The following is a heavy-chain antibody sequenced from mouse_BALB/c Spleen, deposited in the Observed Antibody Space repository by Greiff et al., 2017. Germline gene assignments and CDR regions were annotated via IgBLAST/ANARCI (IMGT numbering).Heavy chain of an antibody. V-gene: IGHV5-6-3*01. J-gene: IGHJ4*01. CDR2: INSNGGST. CDR1: GFTFSSYG. Sequence: EVQRVESGGGLVQPGGSLKLSCAASGFTFSSYGMSWVRQTPDKRLELVATINSNGGSTYYPDSVKGRFTISRDNAKNTLYLQMSSLKSEDTAMYYCARDYYGNYGAMDYWGQGTSVTVSS. CDR3: ARDYYGNYGAMDY. D-gene: IGHD2-1*01.